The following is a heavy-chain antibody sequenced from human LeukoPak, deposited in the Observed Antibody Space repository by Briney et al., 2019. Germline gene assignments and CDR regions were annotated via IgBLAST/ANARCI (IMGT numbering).Heavy chain of an antibody. V-gene: IGHV1-58*02. CDR1: GFTFTSSP. Sequence: GTSVKVSCKASGFTFTSSPMQWVRQARGQRLEWIGWIVVGSGNTNYAQKFQERVTITRDMSTNTAYMGLSSLRSEDTAVYYCATGSGWYSPDYWGQGTLVTVSS. CDR3: ATGSGWYSPDY. D-gene: IGHD6-19*01. CDR2: IVVGSGNT. J-gene: IGHJ4*02.